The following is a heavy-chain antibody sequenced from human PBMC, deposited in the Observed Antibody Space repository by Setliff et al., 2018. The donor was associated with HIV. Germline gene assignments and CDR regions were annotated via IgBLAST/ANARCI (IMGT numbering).Heavy chain of an antibody. CDR2: IKQDGSEK. D-gene: IGHD3-22*01. CDR1: GFTFSSYW. Sequence: LRLSCAASGFTFSSYWMSWVRQAPGKGLEWVANIKQDGSEKYYVDSVKGRFTISRDNAKNSLYLQMNSLRAEDTAVYYCARDLYYYDSSGPPDAFDIWGQGTMVTVS. V-gene: IGHV3-7*01. CDR3: ARDLYYYDSSGPPDAFDI. J-gene: IGHJ3*02.